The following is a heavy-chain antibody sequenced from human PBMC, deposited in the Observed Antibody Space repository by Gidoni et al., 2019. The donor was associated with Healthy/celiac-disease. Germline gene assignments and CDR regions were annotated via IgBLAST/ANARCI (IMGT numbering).Heavy chain of an antibody. D-gene: IGHD6-19*01. CDR2: IKQDGSEK. V-gene: IGHV3-7*01. J-gene: IGHJ4*02. CDR1: GFTFSSYW. Sequence: EVQLVESGGGLVQPGGSLRLSCAASGFTFSSYWMSWVRQAPGKVLEWVANIKQDGSEKYYVYSVKVRFTISRDNAKNSLYLQMNSLRAEDTAVYYCARFSALPDFIAVAGTLVGYFDYWGQGTLVTVSS. CDR3: ARFSALPDFIAVAGTLVGYFDY.